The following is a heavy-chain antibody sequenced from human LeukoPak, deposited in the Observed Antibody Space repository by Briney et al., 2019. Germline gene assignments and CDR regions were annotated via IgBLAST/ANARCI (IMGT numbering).Heavy chain of an antibody. J-gene: IGHJ4*02. D-gene: IGHD4-11*01. CDR3: ARALDYMPFDY. CDR1: GGTFSSYA. CDR2: IIPIFGTA. Sequence: SVKVSCKASGGTFSSYAISWVRQAPGQGLEWMGGIIPIFGTANYAQKFQGRVTITAEESTRTAYMELSSLRSGDTAVYYCARALDYMPFDYWGQGTLVTVSS. V-gene: IGHV1-69*13.